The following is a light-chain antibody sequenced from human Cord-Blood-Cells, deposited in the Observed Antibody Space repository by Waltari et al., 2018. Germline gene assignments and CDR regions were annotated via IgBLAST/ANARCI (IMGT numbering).Light chain of an antibody. Sequence: QSALTQPASVSGSPGPSITISCTGTSSDVGSYNLFSWYQQHPGKAPKLMIYEGSKRPSGVSNRFAGSKSGNTASLTISGLQAEDEADYYCCSYAGSARVFGGGTKLTVL. CDR1: SSDVGSYNL. J-gene: IGLJ3*02. V-gene: IGLV2-23*01. CDR3: CSYAGSARV. CDR2: EGS.